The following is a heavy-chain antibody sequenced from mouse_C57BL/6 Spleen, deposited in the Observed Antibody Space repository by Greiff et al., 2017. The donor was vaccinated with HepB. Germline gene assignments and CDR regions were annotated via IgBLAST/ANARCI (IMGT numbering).Heavy chain of an antibody. Sequence: QVQLQQPGAELVKPGASVKLSCKASGYTFTSYWMQWVKQRPGQGLEWIGEIDPSDSYTNYNQKFKGKATLTVDTSYSTAYMQLSSLTSEDSAVYYCARPHGYDGGVDYWGQGTTLTVSS. CDR1: GYTFTSYW. V-gene: IGHV1-50*01. J-gene: IGHJ2*01. D-gene: IGHD2-2*01. CDR3: ARPHGYDGGVDY. CDR2: IDPSDSYT.